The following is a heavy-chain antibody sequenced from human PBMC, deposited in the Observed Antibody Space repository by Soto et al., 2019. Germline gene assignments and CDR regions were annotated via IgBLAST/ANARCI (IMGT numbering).Heavy chain of an antibody. V-gene: IGHV1-69*13. J-gene: IGHJ4*02. CDR1: GGTFSSYA. D-gene: IGHD3-16*01. CDR2: IIPIFGTA. Sequence: SVKVSCKASGGTFSSYAISWVRQAPGQGLEWMGGIIPIFGTANYAQKFQGRVTITADESTSTAYMELSSLRSEDTAVYYCARDPAVDPYASEGSYFDYWGQGTLVTVSS. CDR3: ARDPAVDPYASEGSYFDY.